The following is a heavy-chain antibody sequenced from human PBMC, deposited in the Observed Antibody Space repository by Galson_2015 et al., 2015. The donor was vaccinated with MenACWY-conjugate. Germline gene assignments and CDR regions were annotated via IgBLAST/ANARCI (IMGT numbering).Heavy chain of an antibody. Sequence: SVKVSCKASGSTFTNYAMHWMRQAPGQRLEWMGWINVGSGNTRSSQKFQGRVTITTDTSASTAYMELSSLTSEDTAVYYCARACLGYSYDYFDPWGQGTLVTVSS. D-gene: IGHD5-18*01. CDR3: ARACLGYSYDYFDP. CDR2: INVGSGNT. J-gene: IGHJ5*02. CDR1: GSTFTNYA. V-gene: IGHV1-3*01.